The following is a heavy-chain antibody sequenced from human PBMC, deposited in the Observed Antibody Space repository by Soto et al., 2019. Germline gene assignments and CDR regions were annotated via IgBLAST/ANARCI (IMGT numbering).Heavy chain of an antibody. D-gene: IGHD6-6*01. CDR3: ARGKDGSSSGGYYYYYGMDV. J-gene: IGHJ6*02. Sequence: GASVKVSCKASGGTFSSYAISWVRQAPGQGLEWMGGIIPIFGTANYAQKFQGRVTITADESTSTAYMELSSLRSEDTAVYYCARGKDGSSSGGYYYYYGMDVWGQGTTVTVSS. V-gene: IGHV1-69*13. CDR2: IIPIFGTA. CDR1: GGTFSSYA.